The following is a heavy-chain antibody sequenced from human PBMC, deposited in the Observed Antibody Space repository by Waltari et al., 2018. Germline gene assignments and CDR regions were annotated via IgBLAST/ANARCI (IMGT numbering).Heavy chain of an antibody. D-gene: IGHD3-3*01. J-gene: IGHJ4*02. CDR1: GCTFSKYW. CDR3: ARDFYDVTSGFYTPGLFDY. V-gene: IGHV3-7*01. CDR2: VKQDGGDK. Sequence: EVQLVDAGGGLVQPGGCLRLSCAASGCTFSKYWRSWVRKAPGKGLEWLATVKQDGGDKYHVDSVKVRFTISRDNGDNSLYLQMNSLRAEDTAVYYCARDFYDVTSGFYTPGLFDYWGQGSLVTVSS.